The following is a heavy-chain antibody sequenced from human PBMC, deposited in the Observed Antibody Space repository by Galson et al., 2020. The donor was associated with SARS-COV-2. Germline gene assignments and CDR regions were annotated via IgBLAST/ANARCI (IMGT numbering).Heavy chain of an antibody. J-gene: IGHJ6*02. CDR1: GFTFSSYG. CDR3: AREIGSYYGMDV. V-gene: IGHV3-33*01. D-gene: IGHD2-21*01. CDR2: IWYDGSNK. Sequence: QAGGSLRLSCAASGFTFSSYGMHWVRQAPGKGLAWVAVIWYDGSNKYYADSVKGRFTISRDNSKNTLYLQMNSLRAEDMAVYYCAREIGSYYGMDVWGQGTTVTVSS.